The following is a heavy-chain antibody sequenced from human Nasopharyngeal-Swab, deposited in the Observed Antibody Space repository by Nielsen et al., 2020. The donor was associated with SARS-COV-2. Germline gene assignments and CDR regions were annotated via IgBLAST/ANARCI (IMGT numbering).Heavy chain of an antibody. Sequence: GESLKISCAASGFTFSSYSMNWVRQAPGKGLEWVSSISSSSSYIYYADSVKGRFTISRDNAKNSLYLQMNSLRAEDTAVYYCARDKGIQYCSSTSCYGSMIDYYGMDVWGQGTTVTVSS. CDR2: ISSSSSYI. CDR3: ARDKGIQYCSSTSCYGSMIDYYGMDV. V-gene: IGHV3-21*01. J-gene: IGHJ6*02. D-gene: IGHD2-2*01. CDR1: GFTFSSYS.